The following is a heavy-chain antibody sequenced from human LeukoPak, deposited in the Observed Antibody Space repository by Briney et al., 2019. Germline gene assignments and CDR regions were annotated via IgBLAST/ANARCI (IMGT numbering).Heavy chain of an antibody. CDR1: GYRFTTYW. CDR3: ARDSGRGYYQYYFDY. V-gene: IGHV5-51*01. J-gene: IGHJ4*02. Sequence: GESLQISCKGFGYRFTTYWIGWVRQMPGKGLEWMGIIYPGDSNTRYSPSFQDQVTIPADKSVSTVYLQWSSLKASDTAMYYCARDSGRGYYQYYFDYWGQGTLVTVSS. D-gene: IGHD3-22*01. CDR2: IYPGDSNT.